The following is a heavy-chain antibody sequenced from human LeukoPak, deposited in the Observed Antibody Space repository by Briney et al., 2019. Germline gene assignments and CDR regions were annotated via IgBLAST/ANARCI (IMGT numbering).Heavy chain of an antibody. Sequence: GGSLRLSCATSGFTFSFYGMHWVRQAPGKGLEWVAFIQYDGSYKFYADSVQGRFSISRDNSKNTLFLQMNSLRAEDTAVYYCAKTSDQLLYSKFDFWGQGALVTVSS. CDR1: GFTFSFYG. CDR3: AKTSDQLLYSKFDF. D-gene: IGHD2-15*01. CDR2: IQYDGSYK. V-gene: IGHV3-30*02. J-gene: IGHJ4*02.